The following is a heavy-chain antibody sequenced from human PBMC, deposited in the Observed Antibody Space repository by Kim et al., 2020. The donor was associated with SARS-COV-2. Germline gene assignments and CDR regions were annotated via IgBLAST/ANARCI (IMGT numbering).Heavy chain of an antibody. J-gene: IGHJ2*01. CDR3: ACDDAATVLWDFDL. D-gene: IGHD6-25*01. V-gene: IGHV4-59*03. CDR1: GDSIGTPS. Sequence: SETLSLTCTVSGDSIGTPSWNWIRQPPGQGLGWVGYVFHSGCTKYISTPTSRVSISVATTTTQLSLKLSSVTATAAAAYFYACDDAATVLWDFDLCGR. CDR2: VFHSGCT.